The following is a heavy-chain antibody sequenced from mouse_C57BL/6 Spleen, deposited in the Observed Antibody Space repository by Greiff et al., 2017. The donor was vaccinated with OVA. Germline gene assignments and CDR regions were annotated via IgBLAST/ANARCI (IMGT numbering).Heavy chain of an antibody. CDR1: GYTFTGYW. CDR3: ARGGDDYDWFAY. J-gene: IGHJ3*01. V-gene: IGHV1-9*01. D-gene: IGHD2-4*01. Sequence: QVQLKQSGAELMKPGASVKLSCKATGYTFTGYWIEWVKQRPGHGLEWIGEIVPGSGSTKYNEKFKGKATITADTSSNTAYTQLRSLTTEASAFYYCARGGDDYDWFAYWGQGTLVTVSA. CDR2: IVPGSGST.